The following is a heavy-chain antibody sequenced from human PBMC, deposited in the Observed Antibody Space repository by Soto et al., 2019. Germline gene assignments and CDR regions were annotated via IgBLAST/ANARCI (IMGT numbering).Heavy chain of an antibody. Sequence: TLSLTCTVSGGSIRSGYYYWSWILQPPGKGLEWIGYIYYSGSTYYNPSLKSRVTISVDTSKNQFSLKLSSVTAADTAVYYCASKIAARHVLYVDDWGQGTLVTVSS. J-gene: IGHJ4*02. V-gene: IGHV4-30-4*01. CDR1: GGSIRSGYYY. D-gene: IGHD6-6*01. CDR3: ASKIAARHVLYVDD. CDR2: IYYSGST.